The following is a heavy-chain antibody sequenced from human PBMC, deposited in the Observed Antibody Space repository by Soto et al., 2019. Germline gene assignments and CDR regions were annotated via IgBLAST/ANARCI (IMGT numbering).Heavy chain of an antibody. CDR3: AKVGPSYYYGMDV. CDR2: ISGSGRTI. J-gene: IGHJ6*02. V-gene: IGHV3-23*01. D-gene: IGHD1-26*01. CDR1: GLDFSSEV. Sequence: PGGSLRLSCAASGLDFSSEVMCWVPQAPGKGLEWVSSISGSGRTIYHADSMRGRFAISRDNSKNSLYLQLNNLRVDDTAVYYCAKVGPSYYYGMDVWGQGTTVTVSS.